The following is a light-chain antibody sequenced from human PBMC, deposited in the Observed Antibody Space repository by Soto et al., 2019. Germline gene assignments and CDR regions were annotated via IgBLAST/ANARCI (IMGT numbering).Light chain of an antibody. V-gene: IGLV2-14*03. Sequence: QSALTQPASVSGSPGQSITISCTGAVSEVAGYTYVSWYQQHPGKGPKVIIYDVSNRPSGVSNRFSGYKSGTTASLTISGLQAEDEADYYCSSFTSILGLFGGGTELTVL. J-gene: IGLJ2*01. CDR2: DVS. CDR3: SSFTSILGL. CDR1: VSEVAGYTY.